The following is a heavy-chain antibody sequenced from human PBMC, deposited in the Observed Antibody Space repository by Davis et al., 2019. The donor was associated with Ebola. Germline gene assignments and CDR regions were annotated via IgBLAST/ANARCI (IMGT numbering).Heavy chain of an antibody. CDR1: GFTFSSYG. CDR2: ISYDGSNK. D-gene: IGHD2-15*01. V-gene: IGHV3-30*03. J-gene: IGHJ4*02. CDR3: ARVGNY. Sequence: PRGSLRLSCAASGFTFSSYGMHWVRQAPGKGLEWVAVISYDGSNKYYVDSVKGRFTVSRDNSKNTLFLQMNSLRAEDTAVYYCARVGNYWGQGTLVTVSS.